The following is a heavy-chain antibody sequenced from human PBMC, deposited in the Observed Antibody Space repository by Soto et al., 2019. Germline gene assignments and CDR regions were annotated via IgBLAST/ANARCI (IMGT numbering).Heavy chain of an antibody. V-gene: IGHV1-2*04. Sequence: GASVKVSCKASGYTFTGYYMHWVRQAPGQGLEWMGWINPNRGGTNYAQKFQGWVTMTRDTSISTAYMELSRLRSDDTAVYYYAREGMATLGGLAFDIWGQGTMVTVSS. CDR2: INPNRGGT. CDR1: GYTFTGYY. J-gene: IGHJ3*02. CDR3: AREGMATLGGLAFDI. D-gene: IGHD5-12*01.